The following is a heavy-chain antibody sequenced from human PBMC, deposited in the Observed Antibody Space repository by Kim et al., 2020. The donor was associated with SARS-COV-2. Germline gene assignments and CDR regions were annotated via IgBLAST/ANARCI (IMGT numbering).Heavy chain of an antibody. V-gene: IGHV3-21*01. CDR1: GFTFRSYS. J-gene: IGHJ6*02. CDR3: ARGRIWFGELLNYYHGMDV. Sequence: GGSLRLSCAASGFTFRSYSINWFRQAPGKGLEWVASISASSSYIYYADSVKGRFTISRDNAKNSLYLEMNSLRAEDTAVYYCARGRIWFGELLNYYHGMDVWGQGNTVTVSS. CDR2: ISASSSYI. D-gene: IGHD3-10*01.